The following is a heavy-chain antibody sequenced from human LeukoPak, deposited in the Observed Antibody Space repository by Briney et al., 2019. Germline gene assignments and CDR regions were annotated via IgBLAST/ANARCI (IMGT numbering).Heavy chain of an antibody. CDR2: INHSGST. D-gene: IGHD2-2*01. Sequence: ASETLSLTCAVYGGSFSGYYWSWIRQPPGKGLEWIGEINHSGSTNYNPSLKSRVTISVDTSKNQFSLKLSSVTAADTAVYYCARAPYCSSTSCYGPTDVWGKGTTVTVSS. CDR3: ARAPYCSSTSCYGPTDV. V-gene: IGHV4-34*01. J-gene: IGHJ6*04. CDR1: GGSFSGYY.